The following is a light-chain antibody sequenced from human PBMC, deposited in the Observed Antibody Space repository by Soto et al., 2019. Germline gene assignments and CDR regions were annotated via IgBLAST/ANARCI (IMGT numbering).Light chain of an antibody. CDR3: RQYGSSPPIT. V-gene: IGKV3-20*01. Sequence: EIVLTQSPGTLSLSPGERATLSCRASQRVSNNYLAWYQQKPGQAPRLLIYGASTRATGIPDRFSGSGSATDFTLTISRLEPEDFAVYYCRQYGSSPPITFGQGTRLEIK. CDR1: QRVSNNY. CDR2: GAS. J-gene: IGKJ5*01.